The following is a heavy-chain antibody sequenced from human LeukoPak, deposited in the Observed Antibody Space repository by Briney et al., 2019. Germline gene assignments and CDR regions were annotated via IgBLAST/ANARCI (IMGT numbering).Heavy chain of an antibody. J-gene: IGHJ3*02. D-gene: IGHD3-10*01. CDR1: GGSISSYY. Sequence: SETLSLTCTVSGGSISSYYWSWIRQPPGKGLEWIGYIYYSGSTNYNPSLKSRVTISVDTSKNQFSLKLSSVTAADTAVYYCARVLDLLWFGELTVHAGFDIWGQGTMVTVSS. CDR3: ARVLDLLWFGELTVHAGFDI. V-gene: IGHV4-59*01. CDR2: IYYSGST.